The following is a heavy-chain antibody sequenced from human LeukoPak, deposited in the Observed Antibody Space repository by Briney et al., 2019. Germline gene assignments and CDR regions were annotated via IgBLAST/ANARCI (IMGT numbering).Heavy chain of an antibody. V-gene: IGHV1-69*05. J-gene: IGHJ3*02. D-gene: IGHD5-24*01. Sequence: SVKVSCKASGGTFISYAISWVRQAPGQGLEWMGRIIPIFGTANYAQKFQGRVTITTDESTSTAYMELSSLRSEDTAVYYCARGQELATQGAFDIWGQGTMVTVSS. CDR1: GGTFISYA. CDR2: IIPIFGTA. CDR3: ARGQELATQGAFDI.